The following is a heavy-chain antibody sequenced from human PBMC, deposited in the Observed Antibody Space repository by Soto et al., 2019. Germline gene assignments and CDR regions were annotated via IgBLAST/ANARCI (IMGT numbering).Heavy chain of an antibody. J-gene: IGHJ4*02. CDR1: GGSISSSSYY. CDR2: IYYSGST. V-gene: IGHV4-39*01. D-gene: IGHD5-18*01. CDR3: ARHRSYGSWVDC. Sequence: SETLSLTCTVSGGSISSSSYYWGWIRQPPGKGLEWIGSIYYSGSTYYNPSLKSRVTISVDTSKNQFSLKLSSVTAADTAVYYCARHRSYGSWVDCWGQGTLVTVSS.